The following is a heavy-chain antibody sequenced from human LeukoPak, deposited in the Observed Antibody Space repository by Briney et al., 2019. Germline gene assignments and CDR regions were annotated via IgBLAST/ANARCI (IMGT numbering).Heavy chain of an antibody. CDR1: GYTLTELS. D-gene: IGHD2-2*03. CDR2: FDPEDGET. CDR3: ATVYPLDIVVVPAAKGWPRMAFDP. Sequence: ASVKVSCKVSGYTLTELSMHWVRQAPGKGLEWMGGFDPEDGETIYAQKFQGRVTMTEDTSTDTAYMELSSLRSEDTAVYYCATVYPLDIVVVPAAKGWPRMAFDPWGQGTLVTVSS. J-gene: IGHJ5*02. V-gene: IGHV1-24*01.